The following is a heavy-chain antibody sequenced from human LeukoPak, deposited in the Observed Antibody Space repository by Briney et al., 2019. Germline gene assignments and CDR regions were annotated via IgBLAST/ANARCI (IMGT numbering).Heavy chain of an antibody. D-gene: IGHD5-18*01. V-gene: IGHV4-34*01. CDR2: INHSGST. CDR1: GGSFSGYY. Sequence: SETLSLTCAVYGGSFSGYYWSWIRQPPGKGLEWIGEINHSGSTSYNPSPKSRVTISVDTSKNQFSLKLSSVTAADTAVYYCAGQTAMVAYNWFDPWGQGTLVTVSS. CDR3: AGQTAMVAYNWFDP. J-gene: IGHJ5*02.